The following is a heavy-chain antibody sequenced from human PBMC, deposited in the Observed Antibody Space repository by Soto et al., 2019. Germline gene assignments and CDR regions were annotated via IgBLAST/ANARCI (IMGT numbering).Heavy chain of an antibody. CDR1: GGTFSSYA. J-gene: IGHJ4*02. CDR2: IIPIFGTA. Sequence: SVKVSCKASGGTFSSYAISWVRQAPGQGLEWMGGIIPIFGTANYAQEFQGRVTITADESTSTAYMELSSLRSEDTAVYYCAREALGNYYYDSSGYSHFDYWGQGTLVTVSS. CDR3: AREALGNYYYDSSGYSHFDY. V-gene: IGHV1-69*13. D-gene: IGHD3-22*01.